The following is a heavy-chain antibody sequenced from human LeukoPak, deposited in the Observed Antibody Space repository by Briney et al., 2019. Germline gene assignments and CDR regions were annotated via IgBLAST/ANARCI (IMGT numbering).Heavy chain of an antibody. CDR3: ARGVSQTDY. D-gene: IGHD2-8*01. J-gene: IGHJ4*02. CDR2: IYHSGST. Sequence: SETLSLTCTVSGGSISNYFWSWIRQPPGQGLEWIGYIYHSGSTNYNPSLKSRVTISGDTSKNQFSLKLRSVTAADTAVYYCARGVSQTDYWGQGALVTVSS. CDR1: GGSISNYF. V-gene: IGHV4-59*01.